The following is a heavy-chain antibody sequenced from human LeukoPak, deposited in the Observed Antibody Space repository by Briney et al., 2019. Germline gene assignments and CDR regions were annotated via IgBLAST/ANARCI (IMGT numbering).Heavy chain of an antibody. J-gene: IGHJ5*02. Sequence: SETLSLTCTVSGGSISSYYWSWIRQPPGKGLEWIGYIYYSGSTNYNPSLKRRVTMSVDTSKNQFSLKPSSVTAADTAVYYCARDSVVPTAYYSWFDPWGQGTLVTVSS. CDR3: ARDSVVPTAYYSWFDP. CDR1: GGSISSYY. D-gene: IGHD2-2*01. V-gene: IGHV4-59*12. CDR2: IYYSGST.